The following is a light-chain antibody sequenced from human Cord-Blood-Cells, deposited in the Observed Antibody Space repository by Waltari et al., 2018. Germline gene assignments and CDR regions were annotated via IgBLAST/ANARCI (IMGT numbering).Light chain of an antibody. CDR3: QQYDNLPAFT. CDR1: QDISNY. V-gene: IGKV1-33*01. Sequence: DIQMTQSPSSLSASVGDRVTITCQASQDISNYLNWYQQKPGKAPKLLIYDASNLETVVPSRFIGSGSGTDFTFTISSLQPEDIATYYCQQYDNLPAFTFGPGTKVDIK. J-gene: IGKJ3*01. CDR2: DAS.